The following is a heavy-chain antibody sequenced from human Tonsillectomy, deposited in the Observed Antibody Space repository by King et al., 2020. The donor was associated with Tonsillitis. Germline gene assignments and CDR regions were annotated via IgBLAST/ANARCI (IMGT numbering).Heavy chain of an antibody. J-gene: IGHJ1*01. CDR1: GFTFSSYD. CDR2: IRYDGSNE. D-gene: IGHD5/OR15-5a*01. V-gene: IGHV3-30*02. CDR3: AKDVSQYFQD. Sequence: VQLVESGGGVVQPGGSLRLSCAASGFTFSSYDMHWVRQAPGKGLEWVAFIRYDGSNEYYADSVKGRFTISRDNSKNTLYLQMNSLRAEDTAVYYCAKDVSQYFQDWGQGTLITVSS.